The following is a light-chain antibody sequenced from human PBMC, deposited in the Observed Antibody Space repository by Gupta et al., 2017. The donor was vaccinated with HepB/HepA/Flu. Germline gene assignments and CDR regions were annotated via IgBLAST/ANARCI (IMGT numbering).Light chain of an antibody. CDR1: SSDVGGSKF. CDR2: DVS. Sequence: QSALTQPASVSGSPGQSITISCTGTSSDVGGSKFVSWYQQHPDKVPKLTIYDVSDRASGVSNRFSGSKSGNTASLTISGLQAEDEADYYCSAYTNSRTIIFGGGTKLTVL. J-gene: IGLJ2*01. CDR3: SAYTNSRTII. V-gene: IGLV2-14*01.